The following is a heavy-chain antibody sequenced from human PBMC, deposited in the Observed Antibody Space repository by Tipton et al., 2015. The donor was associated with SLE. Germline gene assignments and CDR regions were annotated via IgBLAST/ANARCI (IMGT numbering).Heavy chain of an antibody. CDR3: AREFGVVMPPDI. D-gene: IGHD3-3*01. CDR1: GGSISSHY. V-gene: IGHV4-34*09. J-gene: IGHJ3*02. CDR2: IYHSGST. Sequence: TLSLTCTVSGGSISSHYWSWIRQPPGKGLEWIGEIYHSGSTNYNPSLKSRVTISVDTSKNQFSLKLSSVTAADTAVYYCAREFGVVMPPDIWGQGTMVTVSS.